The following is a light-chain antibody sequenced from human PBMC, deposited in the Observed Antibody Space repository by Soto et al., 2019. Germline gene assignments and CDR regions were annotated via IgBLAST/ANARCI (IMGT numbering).Light chain of an antibody. J-gene: IGLJ3*02. V-gene: IGLV2-14*01. CDR1: SSDVGGYDY. CDR2: EVS. Sequence: QSALTQPASVSGSPGQSITLSCTGTSSDVGGYDYVSWYQQHPGKAPKLIISEVSNRPSGVSNRFSGSKSGNTASLTISGLQAEDEADSYCSSYSSSSIWVFGGGTKLTVL. CDR3: SSYSSSSIWV.